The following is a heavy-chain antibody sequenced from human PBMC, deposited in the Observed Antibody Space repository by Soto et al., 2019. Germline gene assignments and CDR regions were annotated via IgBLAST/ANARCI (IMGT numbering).Heavy chain of an antibody. Sequence: QVQLVQSGAEVKKPGASVKVSCKASGYTFTNYGISWVRQAPGQGLEWMGWISLYNGSTNYAPKFQGRASMTTDTSTTTVHMELRSLRSNDTAVYYCGRVVPGAVGCFDPWGQGTVVIVSS. CDR2: ISLYNGST. V-gene: IGHV1-18*01. J-gene: IGHJ5*02. CDR3: GRVVPGAVGCFDP. CDR1: GYTFTNYG.